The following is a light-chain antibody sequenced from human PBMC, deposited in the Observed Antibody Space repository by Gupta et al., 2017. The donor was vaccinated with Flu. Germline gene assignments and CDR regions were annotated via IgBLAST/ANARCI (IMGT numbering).Light chain of an antibody. CDR2: GAS. CDR3: HQYGSSPRRLT. J-gene: IGKJ4*01. Sequence: EIVLTQSPGTLSLSPGERATLSCRASQSVSSTYLAWYQQKPGQAPRLLIYGASGRATGIPDRFSGSGSGTDFTLTISRLEPEDFAVYYCHQYGSSPRRLTFGGGTKVEIK. V-gene: IGKV3-20*01. CDR1: QSVSSTY.